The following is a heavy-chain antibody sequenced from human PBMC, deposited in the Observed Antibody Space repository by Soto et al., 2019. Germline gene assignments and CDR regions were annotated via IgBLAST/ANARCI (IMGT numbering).Heavy chain of an antibody. V-gene: IGHV3-64*01. Sequence: EAQLVESGGGLVQPGGSLRLSCAASGFTLSNYEMHWFRKAPGKVLEYVSGISNNGAHQDYAKSVKGRFTISRDNSENTLYLQMGSLRAEDMALYYCARRGYGSRWPNVYMDVWGKGTTVTVSS. CDR2: ISNNGAHQ. J-gene: IGHJ6*03. CDR1: GFTLSNYE. D-gene: IGHD6-13*01. CDR3: ARRGYGSRWPNVYMDV.